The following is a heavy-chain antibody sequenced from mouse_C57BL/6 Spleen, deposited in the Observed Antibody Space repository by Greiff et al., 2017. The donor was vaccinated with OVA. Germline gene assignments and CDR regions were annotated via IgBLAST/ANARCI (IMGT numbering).Heavy chain of an antibody. CDR3: AREGYYGSFAY. D-gene: IGHD1-1*01. V-gene: IGHV3-6*01. J-gene: IGHJ3*01. CDR2: ISYDGSN. CDR1: GYSITSGYY. Sequence: EVHLVESGPGLVKPSQSLSLTCSVTGYSITSGYYWNWIRQFPGNKLEWMGYISYDGSNNYNPSLKNRISITRDTSKNQFFLKLNSVTTEDTATYYCAREGYYGSFAYWGQGTLVTVSA.